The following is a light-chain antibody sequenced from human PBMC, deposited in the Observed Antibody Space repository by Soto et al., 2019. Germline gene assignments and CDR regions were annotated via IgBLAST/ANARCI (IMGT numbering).Light chain of an antibody. CDR3: HQRTNWPSST. J-gene: IGKJ5*01. CDR2: AAS. V-gene: IGKV3-11*01. CDR1: QSVSSY. Sequence: EIALTQSPATLSLSPEERATLSCRASQSVSSYLAWYQQKPGQAPRLLIHAASNRATGIPARFSGSGSGTDFTLSSTSLEPEDFAVYYCHQRTNWPSSTFGQGTRLEIK.